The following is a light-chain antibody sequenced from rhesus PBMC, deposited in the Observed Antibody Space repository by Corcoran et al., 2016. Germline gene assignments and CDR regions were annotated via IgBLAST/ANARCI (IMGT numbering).Light chain of an antibody. Sequence: QAALTQPRAVSGSPGQSVTISCSGTSNDVGGYSYISWYQQLPDTAPRLVIYEVDNRPSGVSDRFSASKSDNLASLTISGLRPEDEATYYCCSYAGGNIYLFGGGTQLTVL. J-gene: IGLJ2*01. V-gene: IGLV2-32*02. CDR1: SNDVGGYSY. CDR2: EVD. CDR3: CSYAGGNIYL.